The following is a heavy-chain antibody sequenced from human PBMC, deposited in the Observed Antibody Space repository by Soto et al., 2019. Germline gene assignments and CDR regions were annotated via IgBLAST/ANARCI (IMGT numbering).Heavy chain of an antibody. J-gene: IGHJ6*02. Sequence: QVQLQESGPGLVKPSQTLSLTCTVSGGSISSGGYYWSWIRQHPGKGLEWIGYIYYSGSTYYNPSLTSRVNISVDTSKNQFPLKLSSVNAADTAVYYCARGKGNSYSSSWYSSNYYYYYGMDVWGQGTTVHVSS. CDR2: IYYSGST. CDR3: ARGKGNSYSSSWYSSNYYYYYGMDV. CDR1: GGSISSGGYY. V-gene: IGHV4-31*03. D-gene: IGHD6-13*01.